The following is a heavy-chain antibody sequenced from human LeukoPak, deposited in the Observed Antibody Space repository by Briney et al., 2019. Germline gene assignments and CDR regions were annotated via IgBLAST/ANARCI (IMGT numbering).Heavy chain of an antibody. D-gene: IGHD7-27*01. CDR1: GFTFSSYA. CDR2: INGDGGGS. CDR3: VKGGTADRVGWTH. V-gene: IGHV3-23*01. J-gene: IGHJ4*01. Sequence: GGSLRLSCAASGFTFSSYAMHWVRQAPAKGLEWVSSINGDGGGSYYIDSVKGRFTVSRDNSENALYLQMNNLRTEDTAVYFCVKGGTADRVGWTHWGAGYLVTVFS.